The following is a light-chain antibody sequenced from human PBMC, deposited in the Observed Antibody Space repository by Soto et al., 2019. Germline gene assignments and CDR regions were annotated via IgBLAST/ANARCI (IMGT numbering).Light chain of an antibody. CDR3: QHYKSYPWT. V-gene: IGKV1-5*03. CDR2: KAS. J-gene: IGKJ1*01. CDR1: QSIDSW. Sequence: DIQMTQSPSTMSASVGDRVTITCRANQSIDSWLAWYQQKPGKAPKFLMYKASNLESGVPSRFSGSGSETEFTLTISSLQPDDFATYYCQHYKSYPWTFGQGTKVEFK.